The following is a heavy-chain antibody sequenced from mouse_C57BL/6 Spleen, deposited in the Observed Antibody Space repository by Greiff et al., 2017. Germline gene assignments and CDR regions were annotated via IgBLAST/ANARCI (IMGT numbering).Heavy chain of an antibody. CDR2: INPNNGGT. CDR1: GYTFTDYN. J-gene: IGHJ2*01. Sequence: EVKLQESGPELVKPGASVKIPCKASGYTFTDYNMDWVKQSHGKSLEWIGDINPNNGGTIYNQKFKGKATLTVDKSSSTAYMELRSLTSEDTAVYYCARGPYGNYFNYFDYWGQGTTLTVSS. V-gene: IGHV1-18*01. D-gene: IGHD2-1*01. CDR3: ARGPYGNYFNYFDY.